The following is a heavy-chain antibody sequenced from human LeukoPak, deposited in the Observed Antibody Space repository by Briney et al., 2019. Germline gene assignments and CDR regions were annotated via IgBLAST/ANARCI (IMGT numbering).Heavy chain of an antibody. V-gene: IGHV4-38-2*01. D-gene: IGHD6-19*01. CDR1: GYSISSGYY. J-gene: IGHJ4*02. Sequence: SETLSLTCAVSGYSISSGYYWGWIRQPPGKGLEWIGSIYHSGSTYYNPPLKSRVTISVDTSKNQFSLKLSSVTAADTAVYYCAIRPGIAVAGNYYFDYWGQGTLVTVSS. CDR2: IYHSGST. CDR3: AIRPGIAVAGNYYFDY.